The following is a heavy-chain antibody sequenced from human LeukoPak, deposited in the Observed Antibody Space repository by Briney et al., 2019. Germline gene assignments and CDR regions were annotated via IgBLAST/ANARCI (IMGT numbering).Heavy chain of an antibody. V-gene: IGHV4-39*01. CDR2: LYYGGST. Sequence: SETLSLTCTVSGASISSSTYYCGSIRQPPGEWLEWIWCLYYGGSTYYNPSLKSRVTISVDTSKNQFSLKLSSVTAAETAAYYCAKFAVAGLSVDFWGQGTLVTVSS. J-gene: IGHJ4*02. D-gene: IGHD6-19*01. CDR1: GASISSSTYY. CDR3: AKFAVAGLSVDF.